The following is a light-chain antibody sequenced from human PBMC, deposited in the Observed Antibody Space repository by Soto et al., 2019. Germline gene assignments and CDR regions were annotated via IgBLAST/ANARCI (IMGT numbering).Light chain of an antibody. Sequence: EIALTQSPCTLSLSPGERATLSCRASQTLSNSFIAWYQHRPGQAPRLLVYDTSTRATGIPDRYSGSGSGTHFTPTSSRLEPEDCAVFFCQKSGNSDVIFGQGKSLGI. CDR2: DTS. CDR1: QTLSNSF. J-gene: IGKJ5*01. CDR3: QKSGNSDVI. V-gene: IGKV3-20*01.